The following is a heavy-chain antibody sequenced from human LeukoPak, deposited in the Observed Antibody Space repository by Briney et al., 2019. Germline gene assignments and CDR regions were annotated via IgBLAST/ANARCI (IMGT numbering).Heavy chain of an antibody. D-gene: IGHD1-26*01. V-gene: IGHV3-7*01. J-gene: IGHJ3*02. CDR2: IKQDGSEK. CDR3: ARATSGSYVGDAFDI. CDR1: GFTFSSYW. Sequence: GGSLRLSCAASGFTFSSYWMSWVRQAPGKGLEWVANIKQDGSEKYYVDSVKGRFTISRDNAKNSLYLQMNSLRAEDTAVYYCARATSGSYVGDAFDIWGQGTMITVSS.